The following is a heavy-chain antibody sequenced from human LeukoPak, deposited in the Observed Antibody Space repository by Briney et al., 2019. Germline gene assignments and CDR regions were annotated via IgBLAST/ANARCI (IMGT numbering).Heavy chain of an antibody. V-gene: IGHV1-69*01. CDR2: ITPIFGTA. D-gene: IGHD2-2*01. CDR1: GGTFSSYA. J-gene: IGHJ6*04. CDR3: ARVGVVYCSSTSCPKAPTNYYYYGMDV. Sequence: ASVKVSCKASGGTFSSYAISWVRQAPGQGLEWMGGITPIFGTANYAQKFQGRVTITADESTSTAYMELSSLRSEDTAVYYCARVGVVYCSSTSCPKAPTNYYYYGMDVWGKGTTVTVSS.